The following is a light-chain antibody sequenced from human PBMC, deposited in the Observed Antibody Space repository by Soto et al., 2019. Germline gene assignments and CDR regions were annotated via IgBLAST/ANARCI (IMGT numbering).Light chain of an antibody. CDR1: QSISGTY. Sequence: EIVLTQSPGTLSLSPGERATLSCRTSQSISGTYLAWYQQKPGQAPRLLIYAASSRATGIPDRFSGSGSGTDFTLTISRLEPEDFAVYYCQQYGSSPWTFGQGTKVDNK. J-gene: IGKJ1*01. V-gene: IGKV3-20*01. CDR2: AAS. CDR3: QQYGSSPWT.